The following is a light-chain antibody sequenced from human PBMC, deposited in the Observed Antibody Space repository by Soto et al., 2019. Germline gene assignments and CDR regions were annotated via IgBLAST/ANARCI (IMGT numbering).Light chain of an antibody. CDR1: QGISKW. CDR2: AAS. CDR3: QQAKSVPFT. J-gene: IGKJ2*01. V-gene: IGKV1D-12*01. Sequence: DLPMTQSPSSLSASVGDRVTITCRASQGISKWLGWYQQRPGKAPKLLIYAASNLHGGVPSRFSGSGSGTEFNLTINSLEPEDFATYYCQQAKSVPFTFGQGTRLEIK.